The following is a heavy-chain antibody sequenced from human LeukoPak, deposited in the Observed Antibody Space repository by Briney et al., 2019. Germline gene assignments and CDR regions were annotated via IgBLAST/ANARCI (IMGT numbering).Heavy chain of an antibody. Sequence: SETLSFTCTVSGGSISSSSYYWGWIRQPPGKGLEWIGSIYYSGSTYYNPSLKSRVTISVDTSKNQFSLKLSSVTAADTAVYYCARPISPHCSGGSCYSGYYFDYWGQGTLVTVSS. CDR3: ARPISPHCSGGSCYSGYYFDY. D-gene: IGHD2-15*01. J-gene: IGHJ4*02. CDR1: GGSISSSSYY. CDR2: IYYSGST. V-gene: IGHV4-39*01.